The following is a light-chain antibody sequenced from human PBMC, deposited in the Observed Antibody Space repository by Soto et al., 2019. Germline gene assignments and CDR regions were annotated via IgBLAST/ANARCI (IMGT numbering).Light chain of an antibody. Sequence: IQMTQSPSTLSASVLDRVTITFRASQSITTWLAWYQQKPGKAPKLLIYAASSLQSGVPSRFSGSGSGTDFTLTISSLQPEDFATYYCQQYNSYWTFGQGTKVDI. CDR3: QQYNSYWT. CDR1: QSITTW. V-gene: IGKV1-5*01. J-gene: IGKJ1*01. CDR2: AAS.